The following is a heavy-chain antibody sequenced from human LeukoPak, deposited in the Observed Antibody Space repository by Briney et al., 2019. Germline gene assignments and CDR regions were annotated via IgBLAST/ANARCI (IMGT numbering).Heavy chain of an antibody. CDR3: ARDIVATIWVLTFHY. J-gene: IGHJ4*01. CDR1: GFTFSSYW. V-gene: IGHV3-7*01. CDR2: IKQDGSEK. D-gene: IGHD5-12*01. Sequence: GGSLRLSCAASGFTFSSYWMSSVRQAPRKGPEWVTNIKQDGSEKYYVDSVKARFTISRDNAKNSLYLQMNSLRAEDTAVYYCARDIVATIWVLTFHYSGHGTLVTVSS.